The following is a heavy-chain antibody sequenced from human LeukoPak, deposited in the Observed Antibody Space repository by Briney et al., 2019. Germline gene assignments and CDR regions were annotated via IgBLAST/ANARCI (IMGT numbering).Heavy chain of an antibody. D-gene: IGHD3-22*01. V-gene: IGHV4-39*07. Sequence: PSETLSLTCTVSGGSINSGSYYWSWIRQPPGKGLEWIGEINHSGSTNYNPSLKSRVTISVDTSKNQFSLKLSSVTAADTAVYYCARGGSYYYDSSGYFSTTFPNDDYWGQGTLVTVSS. CDR1: GGSINSGSYY. CDR2: INHSGST. J-gene: IGHJ4*02. CDR3: ARGGSYYYDSSGYFSTTFPNDDY.